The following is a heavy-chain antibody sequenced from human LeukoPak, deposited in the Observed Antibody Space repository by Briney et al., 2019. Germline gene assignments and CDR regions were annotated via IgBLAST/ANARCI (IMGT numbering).Heavy chain of an antibody. V-gene: IGHV3-21*01. Sequence: PGGSLRLSCAASGFTFSSYSMNWVRQAPGKGLEWVSSISSSSSYIYYADSVKGRFTISRDNAKNSLYLQMNSLRAEDTAVSYCARSPYGSEYYYYGMDVWGQGTTVTVSS. J-gene: IGHJ6*02. D-gene: IGHD3-10*01. CDR2: ISSSSSYI. CDR1: GFTFSSYS. CDR3: ARSPYGSEYYYYGMDV.